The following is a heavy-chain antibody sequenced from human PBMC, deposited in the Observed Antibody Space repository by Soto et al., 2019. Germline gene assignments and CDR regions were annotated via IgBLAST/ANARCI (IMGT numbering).Heavy chain of an antibody. J-gene: IGHJ4*02. CDR1: GGSFSGYA. Sequence: PSETLSLTCAVYGGSFSGYAWSWIRQPPGKGLEWIGYIYHSGSTYYNPSLKSRVTISVDRSKNQFSLKLSSVTAADTAVYYCVGGIAARPLGYWGQGTLVTVSS. CDR3: VGGIAARPLGY. D-gene: IGHD6-6*01. CDR2: IYHSGST. V-gene: IGHV4-30-2*01.